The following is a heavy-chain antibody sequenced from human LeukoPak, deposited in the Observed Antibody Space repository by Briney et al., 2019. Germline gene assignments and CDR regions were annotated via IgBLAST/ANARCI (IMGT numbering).Heavy chain of an antibody. CDR2: IYYSGST. Sequence: SETLSLTCTVSGGSISSYYWSWIRQPPGKGLEWIGYIYYSGSTNYNPSLKSRATISVDTPKNQFSLKLSSVTAGDTAVYYCARDDVGAFDIWGQGTMVTVS. CDR3: ARDDVGAFDI. CDR1: GGSISSYY. V-gene: IGHV4-59*01. J-gene: IGHJ3*02.